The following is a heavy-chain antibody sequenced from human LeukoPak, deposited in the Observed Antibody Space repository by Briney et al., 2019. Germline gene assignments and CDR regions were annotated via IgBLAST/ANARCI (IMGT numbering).Heavy chain of an antibody. V-gene: IGHV3-7*01. D-gene: IGHD1-14*01. CDR1: GFTFSKYW. CDR3: TRDRGRSMYIDV. Sequence: GGSLRLSCAASGFTFSKYWMSWVRQAPGKGLEWVANIDQDGSETQYVDSVKGRFTISRDIAKDSLFLQMNSLRDDDTAVYYCTRDRGRSMYIDVWGRGTLVTVSS. J-gene: IGHJ2*01. CDR2: IDQDGSET.